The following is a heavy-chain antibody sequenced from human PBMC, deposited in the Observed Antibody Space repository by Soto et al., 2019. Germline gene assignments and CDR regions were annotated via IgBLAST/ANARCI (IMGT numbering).Heavy chain of an antibody. V-gene: IGHV3-15*01. CDR1: GFTFSNAW. Sequence: GGSLRLSCAASGFTFSNAWMSWVRQAPGKGLEWVGRIKSKTDGGTTDYAAPVKGRFTISRDDSKNTLYLQMNSLKTEDTAVYYCTTGAGVPYCSSTSCYQNPLHYYYYYMDVWGKGTTVTVSS. D-gene: IGHD2-2*01. CDR3: TTGAGVPYCSSTSCYQNPLHYYYYYMDV. J-gene: IGHJ6*03. CDR2: IKSKTDGGTT.